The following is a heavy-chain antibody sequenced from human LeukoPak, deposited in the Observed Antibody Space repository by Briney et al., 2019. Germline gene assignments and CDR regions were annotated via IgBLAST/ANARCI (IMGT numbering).Heavy chain of an antibody. CDR2: INHSGGT. D-gene: IGHD3/OR15-3a*01. CDR3: ARGGTDGVSYYYAMDV. CDR1: GFTFSSYW. V-gene: IGHV4-34*01. J-gene: IGHJ6*02. Sequence: GSLRLSCAASGFTFSSYWMNWVRQAPGKGLEWIGDINHSGGTNYNPSLKSRVTISIDTSKRQFSLRLTSVTAADTAVYYCARGGTDGVSYYYAMDVWGQGTTVTVSS.